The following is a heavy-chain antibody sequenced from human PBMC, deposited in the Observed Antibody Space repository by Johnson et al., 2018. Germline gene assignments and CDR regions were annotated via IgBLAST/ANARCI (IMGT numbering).Heavy chain of an antibody. V-gene: IGHV3-21*01. CDR1: GFTFSGYS. D-gene: IGHD5-24*01. J-gene: IGHJ6*02. CDR3: AREDGYFYGMDV. Sequence: EVQLLESGGGLVKPGGSLRLSCAASGFTFSGYSMNWVRQAPGKGLEWVSSISSSSSYIYYADSVKGRFTISRDNAKNSLYLQMNSLRAEDTAVYYCAREDGYFYGMDVWGPGTTVTVSS. CDR2: ISSSSSYI.